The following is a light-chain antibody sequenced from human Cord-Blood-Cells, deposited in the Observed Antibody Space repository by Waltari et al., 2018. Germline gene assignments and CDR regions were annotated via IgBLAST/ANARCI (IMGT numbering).Light chain of an antibody. J-gene: IGKJ1*01. CDR1: QGIRND. CDR3: LQDYNHPWT. CDR2: AAS. Sequence: AIQMTHSPSSLSASVGDRVTITCRASQGIRNDLGWYQQKPGKASKLLIYAASSLQSGVPSRFSGSGSGTDFTLTISSLQPEDFATYYCLQDYNHPWTFGQGTKVEIK. V-gene: IGKV1-6*01.